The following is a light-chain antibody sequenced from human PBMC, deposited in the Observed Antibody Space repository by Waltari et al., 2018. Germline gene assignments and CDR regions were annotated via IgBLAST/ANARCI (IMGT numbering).Light chain of an antibody. CDR2: GAS. J-gene: IGKJ1*01. V-gene: IGKV3-20*01. CDR3: QHYLRLPAT. Sequence: EIVLTQSPGTLSLSPGERATLSCRASQSGSRALAWYQQKPGQAPRLLIDGASNSATGIPDRFSGSGSGTDFSLTISSLEPEDFAVYYCQHYLRLPATFGQGPRWKSN. CDR1: QSGSRA.